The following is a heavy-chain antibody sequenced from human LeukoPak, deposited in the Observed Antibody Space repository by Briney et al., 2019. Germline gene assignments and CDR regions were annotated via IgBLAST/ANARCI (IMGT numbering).Heavy chain of an antibody. CDR1: GGSISSYY. Sequence: ETLSLTCTVSGGSISSYYWSWIRQPPGKGLEWIGYIYYSGSTNYNPSLKSRVTISVDTSKNQFSLKLSSVTAADTAVYYCARQMQYYDSSGYYNFDYWGQGTLVTVSS. CDR2: IYYSGST. D-gene: IGHD3-22*01. J-gene: IGHJ4*02. CDR3: ARQMQYYDSSGYYNFDY. V-gene: IGHV4-59*08.